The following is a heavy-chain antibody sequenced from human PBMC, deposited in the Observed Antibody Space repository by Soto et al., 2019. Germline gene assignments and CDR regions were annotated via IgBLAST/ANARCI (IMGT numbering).Heavy chain of an antibody. D-gene: IGHD1-26*01. Sequence: AGGSRIHSCGAAGVTFRIHDMHLVRQAPGKGLEWVSSISSSSSYIYYADSVKGRFTISRDNAKNSLYLQMNSLRAEDTAVYYCAREKVGATPWFDPWGQGTLVTGFS. J-gene: IGHJ5*02. V-gene: IGHV3-21*01. CDR2: ISSSSSYI. CDR3: AREKVGATPWFDP. CDR1: GVTFRIHD.